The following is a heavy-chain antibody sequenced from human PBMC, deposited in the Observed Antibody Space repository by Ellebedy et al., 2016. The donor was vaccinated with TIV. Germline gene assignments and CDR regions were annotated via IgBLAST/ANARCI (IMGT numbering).Heavy chain of an antibody. CDR2: ISYDGNNK. Sequence: GGSLRLSCAASGFTFSSYVMHWVRQAPGKGLEWVAVISYDGNNKYYADSVKGRFTISRDNSKNTLYLQMNSLRAEDTAVYYCARKTDSGGSGNFWGPGTLVTVSS. CDR1: GFTFSSYV. V-gene: IGHV3-30*01. CDR3: ARKTDSGGSGNF. J-gene: IGHJ4*02. D-gene: IGHD3-22*01.